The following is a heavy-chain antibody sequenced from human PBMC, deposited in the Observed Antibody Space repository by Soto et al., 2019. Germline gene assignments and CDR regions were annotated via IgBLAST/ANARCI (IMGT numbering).Heavy chain of an antibody. J-gene: IGHJ5*02. CDR3: ARHVNVVAATPIWFDP. Sequence: QLQLQESGPGLVKPSETLSLPCTVPGGSISSSSYYWGWIRQPPGKGLEWIGSIYYSGRTYYNPSLKSQVTISVDKSKNQFSLKLSSVTAADTAVYYCARHVNVVAATPIWFDPWGQGTLVTVSS. V-gene: IGHV4-39*01. D-gene: IGHD2-15*01. CDR1: GGSISSSSYY. CDR2: IYYSGRT.